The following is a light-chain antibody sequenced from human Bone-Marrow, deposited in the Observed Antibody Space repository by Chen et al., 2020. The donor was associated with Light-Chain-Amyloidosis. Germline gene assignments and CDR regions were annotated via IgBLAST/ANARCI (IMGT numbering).Light chain of an antibody. Sequence: SYELPQPPSGSVSQGPTARITCPGDALPTKYAYWYQQKPGQAPVLVIHRDTERPSGISERFSGSSSGTTATLTISGVQAEDEADYHCQSADSSGTYEVIFGGGTKLTVL. CDR1: ALPTKY. V-gene: IGLV3-25*03. J-gene: IGLJ2*01. CDR3: QSADSSGTYEVI. CDR2: RDT.